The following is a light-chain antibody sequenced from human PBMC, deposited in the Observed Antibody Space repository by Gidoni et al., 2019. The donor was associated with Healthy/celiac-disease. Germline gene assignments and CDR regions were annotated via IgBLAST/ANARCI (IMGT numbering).Light chain of an antibody. CDR3: QQYDNLPPFT. Sequence: SSLSASVGDRVTITCQASQDISNYLNWYQQKPGKAPKLLIYDASNLETGVPSRSSGSGSGTDFTFTISSLQPEDIATYYCQQYDNLPPFTFGQGTRLEIK. V-gene: IGKV1-33*01. J-gene: IGKJ5*01. CDR1: QDISNY. CDR2: DAS.